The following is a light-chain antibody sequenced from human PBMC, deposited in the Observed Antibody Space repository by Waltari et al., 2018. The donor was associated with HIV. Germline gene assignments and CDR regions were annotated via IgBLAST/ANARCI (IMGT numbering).Light chain of an antibody. J-gene: IGKJ1*01. Sequence: DIVMTQSPDSLAVSLGERATINCKPSRSVLYTSNNKNYLAWYQHKPGQPPKLLIYWASTRQSGVPDRFSGSGSGTDFTLAINNLQAEDVAVYYCQQYYSIPRTFGQGTKVEIK. CDR1: RSVLYTSNNKNY. CDR2: WAS. V-gene: IGKV4-1*01. CDR3: QQYYSIPRT.